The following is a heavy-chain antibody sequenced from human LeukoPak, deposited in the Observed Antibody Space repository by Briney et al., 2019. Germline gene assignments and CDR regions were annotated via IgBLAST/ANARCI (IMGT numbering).Heavy chain of an antibody. D-gene: IGHD1-26*01. Sequence: GGSLRLSCAASGFTFSSCEMNWVRQAPGKGLEWVSYISSSSSTIYYADSVKGRFTISRDNAKNSLHLQMNSLRAEDTAVYYCARTSGGIVGATSLPTDYWGQGTLVTVSS. CDR1: GFTFSSCE. V-gene: IGHV3-48*01. CDR3: ARTSGGIVGATSLPTDY. CDR2: ISSSSSTI. J-gene: IGHJ4*02.